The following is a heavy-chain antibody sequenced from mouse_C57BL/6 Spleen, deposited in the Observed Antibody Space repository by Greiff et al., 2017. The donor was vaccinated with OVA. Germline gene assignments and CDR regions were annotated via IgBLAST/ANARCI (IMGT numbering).Heavy chain of an antibody. D-gene: IGHD2-5*01. CDR1: GYTFTSYW. Sequence: QVQLKQPGAELVRPGTSVKLSCKASGYTFTSYWMHWVKQRPGQGLEWIGVIDPSDSYTNYNQKFKGKATWTVDTSSSTAYMQLSSLTSEDAAVYYCAYYSNYAYWGQGTTLTVSS. J-gene: IGHJ2*01. V-gene: IGHV1-59*01. CDR3: AYYSNYAY. CDR2: IDPSDSYT.